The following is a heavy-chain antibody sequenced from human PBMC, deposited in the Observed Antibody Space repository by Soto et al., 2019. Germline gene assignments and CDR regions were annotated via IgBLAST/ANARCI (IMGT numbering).Heavy chain of an antibody. Sequence: GGSLRLSCAASGFTVSSNYMSWVRQAPGKGLEWVSVIYSGGSTYYADSVKGRFTISRDNSKNTLYLQMNSLRAEDTAVYYCARSSEYRSSPTRYYYYYYYMDVWGKGTTVTVSS. V-gene: IGHV3-66*01. D-gene: IGHD6-6*01. CDR2: IYSGGST. CDR1: GFTVSSNY. J-gene: IGHJ6*03. CDR3: ARSSEYRSSPTRYYYYYYYMDV.